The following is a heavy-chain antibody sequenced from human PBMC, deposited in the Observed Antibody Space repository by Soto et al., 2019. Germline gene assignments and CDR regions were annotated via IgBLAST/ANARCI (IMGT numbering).Heavy chain of an antibody. V-gene: IGHV3-23*01. CDR1: GFAFISYA. J-gene: IGHJ6*02. CDR2: ISGSGGST. D-gene: IGHD2-2*01. Sequence: GGSLRLSCAASGFAFISYAMSWVRQAPGKGLEWVSAISGSGGSTYYADSVKGRFTISRDNSKNTLYLQMNSLRAEDTAVYYCAKDPCSSTSCYSDVWGQGTTVTVSS. CDR3: AKDPCSSTSCYSDV.